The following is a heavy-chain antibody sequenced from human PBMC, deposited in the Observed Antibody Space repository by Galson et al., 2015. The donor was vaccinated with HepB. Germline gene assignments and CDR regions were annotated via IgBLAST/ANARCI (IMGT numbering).Heavy chain of an antibody. J-gene: IGHJ4*02. Sequence: SLRLSCAASGFTVTTCGMHCVRQAPGKGREWLAVVTYDGDNYYRDSVKGRFTISRDISKNTLYLQMNSLRADDTAVYYCVKEQGTGYYRTADYWGQGTLVTVHS. V-gene: IGHV3-30*18. D-gene: IGHD3-9*01. CDR1: GFTVTTCG. CDR3: VKEQGTGYYRTADY. CDR2: VTYDGDN.